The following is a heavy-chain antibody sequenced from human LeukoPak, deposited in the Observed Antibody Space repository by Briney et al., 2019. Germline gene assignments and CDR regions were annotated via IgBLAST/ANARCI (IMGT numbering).Heavy chain of an antibody. CDR1: GFTVSSNY. J-gene: IGHJ4*02. CDR3: AKDSWYSSVRASTDY. Sequence: GGSLRLSCAASGFTVSSNYMSWVRQAPGKGLEWVSVIYSGGSTYYADSVKGRFTISRDNSKNTLYLQMNSLRAEDTAVYYCAKDSWYSSVRASTDYWGQGTLVTVSS. D-gene: IGHD5-18*01. CDR2: IYSGGST. V-gene: IGHV3-53*01.